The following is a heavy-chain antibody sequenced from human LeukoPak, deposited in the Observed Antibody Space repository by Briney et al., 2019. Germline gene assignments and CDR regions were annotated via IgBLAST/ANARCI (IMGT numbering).Heavy chain of an antibody. J-gene: IGHJ4*02. CDR2: IFYSGST. CDR1: GGSISSSSSY. D-gene: IGHD2-15*01. CDR3: ARRLQNWVVVY. V-gene: IGHV4-39*02. Sequence: SETLSLTCIVSGGSISSSSSYWGWIRQPPGKGQEWIGSIFYSGSTYYSPSLQSRVTISVDRSKSHFSLKLSSVTAADTAVYYCARRLQNWVVVYWGQGTLVTVSS.